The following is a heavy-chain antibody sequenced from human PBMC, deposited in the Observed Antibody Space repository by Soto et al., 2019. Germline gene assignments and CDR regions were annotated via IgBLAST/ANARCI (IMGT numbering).Heavy chain of an antibody. CDR1: GFTFGDYA. Sequence: PGGSLRLSCTASGFTFGDYAMSWFRQAPGKGLEWVGFIGSRVYGATTEYAASVKGRFTISRDDSKSIAYLQMNSLKTEDTAVYYCTRKATKYYFDYWGQGTLVTVSS. V-gene: IGHV3-49*03. D-gene: IGHD5-12*01. CDR2: IGSRVYGATT. J-gene: IGHJ4*02. CDR3: TRKATKYYFDY.